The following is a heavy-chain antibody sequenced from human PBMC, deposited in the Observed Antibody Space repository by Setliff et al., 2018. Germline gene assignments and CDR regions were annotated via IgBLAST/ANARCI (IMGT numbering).Heavy chain of an antibody. V-gene: IGHV3-7*01. CDR3: ARDPHFDS. CDR1: GFTFSNYW. CDR2: IQQGGGEK. J-gene: IGHJ4*02. Sequence: PGESLKISCAASGFTFSNYWMSWVRQAPGKGLEWVANIQQGGGEKYYVDSVKGRFSISRDNAKNSLYLQMNSLRAEDTAVYYCARDPHFDSWGQGTLVTVSS.